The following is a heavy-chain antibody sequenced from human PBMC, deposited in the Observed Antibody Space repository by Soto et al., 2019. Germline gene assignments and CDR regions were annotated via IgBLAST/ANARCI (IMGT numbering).Heavy chain of an antibody. Sequence: LSLTCAVSGGSISSGGYSWSWIRQPPGKGLEWIGYIYHSGSTYYNPSLKSRVTISVDRSKNQFSLKLSSVTAADTAVYYCARVFSARPSIVAFDIWGQGTMVTVSS. V-gene: IGHV4-30-2*01. CDR3: ARVFSARPSIVAFDI. CDR1: GGSISSGGYS. CDR2: IYHSGST. J-gene: IGHJ3*02. D-gene: IGHD6-6*01.